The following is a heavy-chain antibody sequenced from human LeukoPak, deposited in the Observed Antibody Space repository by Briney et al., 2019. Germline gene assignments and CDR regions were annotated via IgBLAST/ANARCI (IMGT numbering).Heavy chain of an antibody. CDR1: GGSFSGYY. J-gene: IGHJ5*02. CDR2: INHSGST. Sequence: PSETLSLTCAVYGGSFSGYYWSWIRQPPGKGLEWIGEINHSGSTNYNPSLKSRVTISVDTSKNQFSLKLSSVTAADTAVYYCARGSYDYVWGSYRYTGTNWFDPWGQGTLVTVSS. CDR3: ARGSYDYVWGSYRYTGTNWFDP. D-gene: IGHD3-16*02. V-gene: IGHV4-34*01.